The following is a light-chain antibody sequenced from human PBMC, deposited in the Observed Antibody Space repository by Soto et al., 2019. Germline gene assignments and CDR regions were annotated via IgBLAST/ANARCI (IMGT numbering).Light chain of an antibody. Sequence: EIVLTQSPVTLSLSPGERATLSCRASQSVSSNLVWYQQKPGQAPRLLFYGASTRATGIPARFSGSGSGTDFTLTISRLEPEDFAVYYCQQYGNSPRTFGQGTKVDIK. CDR1: QSVSSN. CDR2: GAS. CDR3: QQYGNSPRT. V-gene: IGKV3-20*01. J-gene: IGKJ1*01.